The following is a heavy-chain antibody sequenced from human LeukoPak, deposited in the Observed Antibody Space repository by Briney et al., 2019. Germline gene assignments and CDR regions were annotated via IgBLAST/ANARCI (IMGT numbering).Heavy chain of an antibody. CDR1: GFTFSSYG. J-gene: IGHJ3*02. D-gene: IGHD3-10*01. CDR2: IRYDGTNE. V-gene: IGHV3-30*02. Sequence: GGSLRLSCAASGFTFSSYGMHWVRQAPGKGLEWVTFIRYDGTNEYYADSVRGRFTISRDNSKNTLYLQMNSLRAEDTAVYYCAKSSGSYTHDAFDIWGQGTMVTVSS. CDR3: AKSSGSYTHDAFDI.